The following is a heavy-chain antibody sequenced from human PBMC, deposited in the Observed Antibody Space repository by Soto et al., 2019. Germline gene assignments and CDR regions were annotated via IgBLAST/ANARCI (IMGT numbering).Heavy chain of an antibody. Sequence: EVQLVESGGGLVQPGGSLRLSCAASGFTFSSHWMHWVRQAPGKGLVWVSRISSDGSRTNYADSVKGRFTISRDNAKNTVYLQMNSVRAEETAVYYCARGVRGAYGLDIWGQGTMVTVSS. J-gene: IGHJ3*02. CDR2: ISSDGSRT. V-gene: IGHV3-74*01. CDR3: ARGVRGAYGLDI. CDR1: GFTFSSHW. D-gene: IGHD2-21*01.